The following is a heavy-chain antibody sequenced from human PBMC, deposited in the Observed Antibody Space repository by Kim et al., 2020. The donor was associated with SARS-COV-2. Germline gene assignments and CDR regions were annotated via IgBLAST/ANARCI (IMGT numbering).Heavy chain of an antibody. CDR1: GFTFSSYA. CDR2: ISGSGGST. V-gene: IGHV3-23*01. Sequence: GGSLRLSCAASGFTFSSYAMSWVRQAPGKGLEWVSAISGSGGSTYYADSVKGRFTISRDNSKNTLYLQMNSLRAEDTAVYYCAKGPPTIFGVVIGGRFDYWGQGTLVTVSS. D-gene: IGHD3-3*01. CDR3: AKGPPTIFGVVIGGRFDY. J-gene: IGHJ4*02.